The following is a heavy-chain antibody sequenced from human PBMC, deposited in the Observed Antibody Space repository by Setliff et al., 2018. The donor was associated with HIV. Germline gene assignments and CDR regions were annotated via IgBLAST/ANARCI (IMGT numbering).Heavy chain of an antibody. CDR3: ARHSGVASPNWFDP. CDR2: IYYSGST. Sequence: SETLSLTCTVSGGSISTSNWWGWIRQTPGKGLEWIGYIYYSGSTNFNPPLQSRVTISVDTSKNQFSLKLSSVTAADTAVYYRARHSGVASPNWFDPWGQGTLVTVSS. D-gene: IGHD3-10*01. J-gene: IGHJ5*02. V-gene: IGHV4-59*08. CDR1: GGSISTSNW.